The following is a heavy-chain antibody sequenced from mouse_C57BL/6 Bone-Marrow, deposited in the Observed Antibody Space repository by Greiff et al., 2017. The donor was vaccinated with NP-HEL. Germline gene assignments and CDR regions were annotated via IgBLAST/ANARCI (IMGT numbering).Heavy chain of an antibody. CDR2: IYPSDGST. D-gene: IGHD2-5*01. CDR3: SRGDCYSNSFAY. V-gene: IGHV1-78*01. J-gene: IGHJ3*01. Sequence: VQLQQSDAELVKPGASVKISCKVSGYTFTDYTIHWMKQRPEQGLEWIGYIYPSDGSTKYNEKFKGKATLTADKSSSTAYMQLSSLTSEDPAVYFCSRGDCYSNSFAYWGQGTLVTVSA. CDR1: GYTFTDYT.